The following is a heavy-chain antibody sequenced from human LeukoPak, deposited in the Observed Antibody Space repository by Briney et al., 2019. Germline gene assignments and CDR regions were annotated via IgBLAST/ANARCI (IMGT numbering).Heavy chain of an antibody. J-gene: IGHJ6*02. Sequence: PGKSLRLSCAASGFTFSSSAIHWVRQAPGKGLEWVAVISYDGSNKNYADSVKGRFTISRDNSKNSLYLQMNSLRAEDTAVYYCATTEGYYDSSGYNYGMDVWGQGTTVTVSS. V-gene: IGHV3-30*04. CDR3: ATTEGYYDSSGYNYGMDV. CDR2: ISYDGSNK. CDR1: GFTFSSSA. D-gene: IGHD3-22*01.